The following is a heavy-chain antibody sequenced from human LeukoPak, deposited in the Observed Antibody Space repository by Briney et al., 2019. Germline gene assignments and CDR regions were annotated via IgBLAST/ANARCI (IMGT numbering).Heavy chain of an antibody. CDR3: AREIRAQYGDYPDY. D-gene: IGHD4-17*01. Sequence: GGSLRLSCAASGFTFSSYSMNWVRQAPGKGLEWVSYISSSGSTIYYADSVKGRFTISRDNAKNSLYLQVNSLRAEDTAVYYCAREIRAQYGDYPDYWGQGTLVTVSS. J-gene: IGHJ4*02. CDR1: GFTFSSYS. CDR2: ISSSGSTI. V-gene: IGHV3-48*04.